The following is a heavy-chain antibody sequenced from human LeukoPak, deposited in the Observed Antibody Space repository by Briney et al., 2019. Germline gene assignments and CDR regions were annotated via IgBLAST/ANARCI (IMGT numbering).Heavy chain of an antibody. V-gene: IGHV1-69*13. CDR3: ARNCGGDCFIPYFDY. Sequence: SVKVSCKASGGTFSSYAISWVRQAPGQGLEWMGGIIPMFGTANYAQKFQGRVTITADESTSTAYMELSSLRSEDTAVYYCARNCGGDCFIPYFDYWGQGTLVTVSS. J-gene: IGHJ4*02. CDR2: IIPMFGTA. CDR1: GGTFSSYA. D-gene: IGHD2-21*01.